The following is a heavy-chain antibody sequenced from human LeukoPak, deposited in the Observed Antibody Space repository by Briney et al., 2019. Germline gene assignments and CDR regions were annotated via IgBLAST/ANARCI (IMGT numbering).Heavy chain of an antibody. CDR1: GFTFSSYA. J-gene: IGHJ4*02. D-gene: IGHD1-26*01. V-gene: IGHV3-30-3*01. Sequence: GGSLRLSCAASGFTFSSYAMHWVRQAPGKGLEWVAVISYDGSNKYYADSVKGRFTISRDNSKNTLYLQMNSLRAEDTAVYYCASPSGSYSGSYYFDYWGQGTLVTASS. CDR2: ISYDGSNK. CDR3: ASPSGSYSGSYYFDY.